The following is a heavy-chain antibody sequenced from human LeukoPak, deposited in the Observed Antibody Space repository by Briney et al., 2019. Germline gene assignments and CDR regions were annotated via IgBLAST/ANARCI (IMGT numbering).Heavy chain of an antibody. CDR3: ARGPLGDPGTDY. D-gene: IGHD3-10*01. Sequence: PSEILSLTCAVYVGSFSGYYWSCIRQPPGKGLEWIGEINHSGSTNYNPSLKSRVTISVDTSKNQFSLKPTSVTAADTAVYYCARGPLGDPGTDYWGQGTLVTVSS. CDR1: VGSFSGYY. V-gene: IGHV4-34*01. J-gene: IGHJ4*02. CDR2: INHSGST.